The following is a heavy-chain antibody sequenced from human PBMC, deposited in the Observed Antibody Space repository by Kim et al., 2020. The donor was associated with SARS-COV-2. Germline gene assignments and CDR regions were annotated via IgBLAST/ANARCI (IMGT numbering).Heavy chain of an antibody. Sequence: ASVKVSCKASGYTFTSYYIHWVRQAPGQGLERIGIITPRGGTTSIAQKFQARVNMTTDTSTSTVYMELIRLRSADTAMYYSAGAERQWRYDYWGQGTLVTVSS. J-gene: IGHJ4*02. V-gene: IGHV1-46*01. CDR2: ITPRGGTT. D-gene: IGHD6-19*01. CDR3: AGAERQWRYDY. CDR1: GYTFTSYY.